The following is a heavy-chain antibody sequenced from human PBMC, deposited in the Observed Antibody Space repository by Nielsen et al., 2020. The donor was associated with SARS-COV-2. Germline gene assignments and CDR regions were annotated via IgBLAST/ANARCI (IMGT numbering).Heavy chain of an antibody. Sequence: GGSLRLSCAASGFTLSSYDMHWVRQAPGKGLEWVAVIWSDGSDRYYADSVKGRFTISRDNSKNTLYLQMNSLRVDDTAVYFCARGTGSVAGTIDYWGQGTLVTVSS. D-gene: IGHD6-19*01. CDR3: ARGTGSVAGTIDY. CDR2: IWSDGSDR. CDR1: GFTLSSYD. V-gene: IGHV3-33*01. J-gene: IGHJ4*02.